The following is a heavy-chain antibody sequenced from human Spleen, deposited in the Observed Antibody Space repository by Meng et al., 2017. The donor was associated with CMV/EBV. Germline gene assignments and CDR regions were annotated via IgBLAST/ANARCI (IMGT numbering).Heavy chain of an antibody. CDR2: IYYSGST. J-gene: IGHJ4*02. D-gene: IGHD1-14*01. V-gene: IGHV4-61*01. CDR1: GDLVSSGSYY. CDR3: ARDDSSTWHRNLDS. Sequence: SETLSLTCTVSGDLVSSGSYYWSWIRQPPGKGLEWIGYIYYSGSTNHNPSLKSRVTLSADKSKNQFSLKLTSVTAADTAVYYCARDDSSTWHRNLDSWGQGILVTVSS.